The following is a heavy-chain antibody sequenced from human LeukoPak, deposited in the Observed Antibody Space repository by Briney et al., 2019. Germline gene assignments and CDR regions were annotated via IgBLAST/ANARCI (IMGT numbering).Heavy chain of an antibody. D-gene: IGHD3-22*01. CDR3: ARVADYYDSSGYCDL. CDR2: TRNKANSYTT. Sequence: GGSLRLSCAASGFTFSDHYMDWVRQAPGKGLEWVGRTRNKANSYTTEYAASVKGRFTISRDDSKNSLYLQMNSLKTEDTAVYYCARVADYYDSSGYCDLWGQGTLVTVSS. V-gene: IGHV3-72*01. CDR1: GFTFSDHY. J-gene: IGHJ4*02.